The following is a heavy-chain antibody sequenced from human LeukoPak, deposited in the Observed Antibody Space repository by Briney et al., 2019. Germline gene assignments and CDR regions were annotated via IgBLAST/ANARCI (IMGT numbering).Heavy chain of an antibody. Sequence: SETLSLTCTVSGGSISSYYWSWIWQPPGKGLEWIGYIYYSGSTNYNPSLKSRVTISVDTSKNQFSLKLSSVTAADTAVYYCARDRGYSGYDYDYYYGMDVWGKGTTVTVSS. V-gene: IGHV4-59*01. CDR2: IYYSGST. CDR1: GGSISSYY. CDR3: ARDRGYSGYDYDYYYGMDV. J-gene: IGHJ6*04. D-gene: IGHD5-12*01.